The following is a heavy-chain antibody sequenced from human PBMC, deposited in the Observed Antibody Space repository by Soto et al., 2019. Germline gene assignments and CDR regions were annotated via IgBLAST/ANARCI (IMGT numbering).Heavy chain of an antibody. D-gene: IGHD3-16*01. Sequence: GASVKVSCKASGYSFTNNDFSWVRQATGQGLEWMGWMNPGSGDTGYAQKFQGRVTMTTDISIATAYMELSSLRSDDTAIYYCARMETFGTLNWFDSWGQGTLVTVSS. J-gene: IGHJ5*01. V-gene: IGHV1-8*01. CDR3: ARMETFGTLNWFDS. CDR2: MNPGSGDT. CDR1: GYSFTNND.